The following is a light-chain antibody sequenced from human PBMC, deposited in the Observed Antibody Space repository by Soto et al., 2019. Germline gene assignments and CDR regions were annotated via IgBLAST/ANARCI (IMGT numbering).Light chain of an antibody. V-gene: IGLV2-14*03. CDR1: SSDVGGYNF. J-gene: IGLJ1*01. Sequence: QSALTQPASVFGSPGQSITFSCTGTSSDVGGYNFVSWYQQHPGKAPKLMIYEVSSRPSGVSNRFSGSKSGNTASLTISGLQAEDEADYYCSSYTCSSLYVFGTGTKLTVL. CDR2: EVS. CDR3: SSYTCSSLYV.